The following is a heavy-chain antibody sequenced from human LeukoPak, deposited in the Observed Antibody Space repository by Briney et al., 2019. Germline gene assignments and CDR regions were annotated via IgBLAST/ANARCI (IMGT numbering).Heavy chain of an antibody. CDR1: GFTFSSYS. J-gene: IGHJ4*02. CDR3: ARDKSGYSYGDPLDY. D-gene: IGHD5-18*01. CDR2: ISSSSSYI. V-gene: IGHV3-21*01. Sequence: GGSLRLSCAASGFTFSSYSMNWVRQAPGKGLEWVSSISSSSSYIYYADSVKGRFTISRDNAKNSLYLQMNSLRAEGTAVYYCARDKSGYSYGDPLDYWGQGTLVTVSS.